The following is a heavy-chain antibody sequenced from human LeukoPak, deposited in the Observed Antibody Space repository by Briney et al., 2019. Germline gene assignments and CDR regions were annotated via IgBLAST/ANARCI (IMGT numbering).Heavy chain of an antibody. Sequence: GGSLRLSCAASGFTFSGYVMSWVRQAPGKGLEWVSTISDRGGSTFYADSVKGRFTVSRDNSKNTLYLQMNSLRAEATAVYYCATRYCSGGRCYAGYWGQGTLVTVSS. D-gene: IGHD2-15*01. CDR1: GFTFSGYV. CDR2: ISDRGGST. J-gene: IGHJ4*02. CDR3: ATRYCSGGRCYAGY. V-gene: IGHV3-23*01.